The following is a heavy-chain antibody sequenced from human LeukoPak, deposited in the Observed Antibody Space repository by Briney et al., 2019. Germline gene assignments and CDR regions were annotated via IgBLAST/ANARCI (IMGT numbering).Heavy chain of an antibody. Sequence: GASVKVSCKASGYTFTGYYMHWVRQAPGQGLEWMGWINPSSGGTNYAQNFQGRVTMTRDTSISTAYMELSRLRSGDTAVYYCARGAFQGSSWFDYWGQGTLVTVSS. D-gene: IGHD6-13*01. CDR3: ARGAFQGSSWFDY. V-gene: IGHV1-2*02. J-gene: IGHJ4*02. CDR1: GYTFTGYY. CDR2: INPSSGGT.